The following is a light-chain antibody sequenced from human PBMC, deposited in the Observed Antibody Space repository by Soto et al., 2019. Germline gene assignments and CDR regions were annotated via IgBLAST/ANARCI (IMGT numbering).Light chain of an antibody. CDR1: SSDVGGYNY. CDR2: EVS. V-gene: IGLV2-14*01. CDR3: SSYTSSNTLVV. J-gene: IGLJ2*01. Sequence: QSVLTQPASVSGSPGQSITISCTGTSSDVGGYNYVSRYQQHPGKAPKLMIYEVSNRPSGVSNRFSGSKSGNTASLTISGLQTEDEADYYCSSYTSSNTLVVFGGGTKLTVL.